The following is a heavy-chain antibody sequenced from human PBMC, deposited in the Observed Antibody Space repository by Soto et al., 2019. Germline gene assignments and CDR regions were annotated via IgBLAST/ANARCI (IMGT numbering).Heavy chain of an antibody. J-gene: IGHJ5*02. CDR2: ISAYNGNT. D-gene: IGHD2-2*01. Sequence: ASLKVSCKASGYTFTSYGISWVRQAPGQGLEWMGWISAYNGNTNYAQKLQGRVTMTTDTSTSTAYMELRSLRSDDTAVYYCARAISVLVPAAMVIVWFDPWGQGTLVTVSS. CDR3: ARAISVLVPAAMVIVWFDP. CDR1: GYTFTSYG. V-gene: IGHV1-18*01.